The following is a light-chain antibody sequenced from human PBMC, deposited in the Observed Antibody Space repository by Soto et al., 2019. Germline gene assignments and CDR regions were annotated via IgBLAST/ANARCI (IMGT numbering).Light chain of an antibody. CDR1: SRDVGIYNS. V-gene: IGLV2-8*01. Sequence: QSALTQPPSASGSPGQSVTISCTGTSRDVGIYNSVSWYQQHPGKAPKLIIYEVSKRPSGVPDRFSGSKSGNTASLTVSASQAEDEADYYCSSYAGSDNLIFGGGTKLTVL. CDR2: EVS. J-gene: IGLJ2*01. CDR3: SSYAGSDNLI.